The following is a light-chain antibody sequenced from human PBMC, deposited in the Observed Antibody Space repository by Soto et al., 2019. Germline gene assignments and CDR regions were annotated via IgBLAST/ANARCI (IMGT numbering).Light chain of an antibody. Sequence: QSVLTQPPSASGSPGQSVTISCTGTSSDVGAYNFVSWYQQHPGKAPKLMIYGVIKRPSRVPDRFSGSKSGNTASLTVSGLQAEDEADYYCSSYAGSNNLVFGGGTKLTVL. V-gene: IGLV2-8*01. J-gene: IGLJ2*01. CDR2: GVI. CDR3: SSYAGSNNLV. CDR1: SSDVGAYNF.